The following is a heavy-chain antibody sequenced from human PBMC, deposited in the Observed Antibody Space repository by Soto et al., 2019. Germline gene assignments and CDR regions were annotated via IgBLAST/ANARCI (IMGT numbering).Heavy chain of an antibody. CDR3: ARLNNYYDSSGYVAY. V-gene: IGHV4-39*02. J-gene: IGHJ4*02. CDR1: GGSFSSSSYY. Sequence: QRQLQESGPGLVKPSETLSLTCTVSGGSFSSSSYYWGWIRQPPGTGLEWIGSIYYSWSTYYNPSLNSRGTIAVDTSKNHFALEMSSVPAADTALYYCARLNNYYDSSGYVAYWGQGTLVTVSS. D-gene: IGHD3-22*01. CDR2: IYYSWST.